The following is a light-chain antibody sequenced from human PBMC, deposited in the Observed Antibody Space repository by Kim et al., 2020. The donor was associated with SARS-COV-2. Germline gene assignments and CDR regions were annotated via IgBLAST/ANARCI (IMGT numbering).Light chain of an antibody. J-gene: IGLJ1*01. CDR1: NIGSKS. CDR3: QVWDRSTTHPV. V-gene: IGLV3-21*04. Sequence: SSELTQPPSVSVAPGKTARISCGGNNIGSKSVHWYQQKPGQAPVLVIYYDSDRPSGIPERFSGSNSGSTATLTISWVEAGDEAEYYCQVWDRSTTHPVFG. CDR2: YDS.